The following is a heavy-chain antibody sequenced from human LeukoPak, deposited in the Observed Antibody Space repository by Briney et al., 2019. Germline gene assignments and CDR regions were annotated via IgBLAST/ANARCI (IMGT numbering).Heavy chain of an antibody. D-gene: IGHD3-3*01. J-gene: IGHJ5*02. CDR3: AKTAFGVVS. Sequence: SETPSLTCTVSGGSISSYYWSWIRRPPGKGLEWIGYIFYSGSTNYNPSLKSRVTISADTSKNQFSLKLTSVTAADTAVYYCAKTAFGVVSWGQGTLVTVSS. V-gene: IGHV4-59*01. CDR1: GGSISSYY. CDR2: IFYSGST.